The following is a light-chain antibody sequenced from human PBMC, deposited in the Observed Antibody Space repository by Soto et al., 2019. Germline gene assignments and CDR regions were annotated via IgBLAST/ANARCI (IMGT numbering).Light chain of an antibody. Sequence: IVMTQSPATLSVSPGERATLSCRSSQSVSSYLAWYQQKPGQAPRLLIYDASNRATGIPARFSGSGSGTDFTLTISSLEPEDFAVYYCHQRSSWPRITFGQGTRLEIK. CDR2: DAS. J-gene: IGKJ5*01. V-gene: IGKV3-11*01. CDR3: HQRSSWPRIT. CDR1: QSVSSY.